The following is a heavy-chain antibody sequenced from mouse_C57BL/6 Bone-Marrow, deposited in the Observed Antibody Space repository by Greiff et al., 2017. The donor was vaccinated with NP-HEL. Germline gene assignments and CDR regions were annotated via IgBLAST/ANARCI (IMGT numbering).Heavy chain of an antibody. Sequence: EVQRVESGPGLVKPSQSLSLTCSVTGYSITSGYYWNWIRQFPGNKLEWMGYISYDGSNNYNPSLKNRISITRDTSKNQFFLKLNSVTTEDTATYYCARCDGSSSYFDYWGQGTTLTVSS. CDR2: ISYDGSN. D-gene: IGHD1-1*01. CDR3: ARCDGSSSYFDY. V-gene: IGHV3-6*01. CDR1: GYSITSGYY. J-gene: IGHJ2*01.